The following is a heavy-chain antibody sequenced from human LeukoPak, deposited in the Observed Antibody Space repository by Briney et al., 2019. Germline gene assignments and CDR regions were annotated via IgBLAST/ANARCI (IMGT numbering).Heavy chain of an antibody. V-gene: IGHV3-74*01. Sequence: VGSLRLSCAASVFTFSSYWMHWVRQAPGKGLVWVSRINSDGSSTSYADSVKGRFTISRDNAKNTLYLQINSLRAEDTAVYYCARHSHGDYVDFDYWGQGTLVTVSS. CDR1: VFTFSSYW. CDR3: ARHSHGDYVDFDY. CDR2: INSDGSST. D-gene: IGHD4-17*01. J-gene: IGHJ4*02.